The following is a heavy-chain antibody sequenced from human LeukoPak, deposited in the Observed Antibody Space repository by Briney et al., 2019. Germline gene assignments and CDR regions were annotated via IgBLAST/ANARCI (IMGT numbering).Heavy chain of an antibody. CDR3: AKEGRGAVAD. D-gene: IGHD6-19*01. CDR2: IGTAGDT. V-gene: IGHV3-13*01. Sequence: PGGSLRLSCAASGFTFSRYDMHWVRQATGKGLEWVSGIGTAGDTYYAGSVKGRFTISRDNSKNTLYLQMNSLRAEDTAVYYCAKEGRGAVADWGQGTLVTVSS. CDR1: GFTFSRYD. J-gene: IGHJ4*02.